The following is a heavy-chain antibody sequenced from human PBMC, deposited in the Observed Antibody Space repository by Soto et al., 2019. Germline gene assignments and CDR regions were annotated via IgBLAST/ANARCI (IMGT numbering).Heavy chain of an antibody. CDR1: GFTFTSSA. Sequence: ASVKVSCKASGFTFTSSAVQWVRQARGQRLEWIGWIVVGSGNTNYAQKFQERVTITRDMSTSTAYMELSSLRSEDTAVYYCAADLGVRDGYNYDLLFPGLFDYWGQGTLVTVSS. CDR2: IVVGSGNT. J-gene: IGHJ4*02. D-gene: IGHD5-12*01. V-gene: IGHV1-58*01. CDR3: AADLGVRDGYNYDLLFPGLFDY.